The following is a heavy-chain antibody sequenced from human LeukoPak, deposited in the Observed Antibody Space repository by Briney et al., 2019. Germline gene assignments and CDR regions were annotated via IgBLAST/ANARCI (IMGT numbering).Heavy chain of an antibody. CDR3: TTDLWRGYSYGYNDPRMTGDWYFDL. Sequence: PGGSLRLSCAASGFTFSNAWMSWVRQAPGKGLEWVGRIKGKTDGGTTDYAAPVKGRFTISRDDSKNTLYLQMNSLKTEDTAVYYCTTDLWRGYSYGYNDPRMTGDWYFDLWGRGTLVTVSS. J-gene: IGHJ2*01. V-gene: IGHV3-15*01. D-gene: IGHD5-18*01. CDR2: IKGKTDGGTT. CDR1: GFTFSNAW.